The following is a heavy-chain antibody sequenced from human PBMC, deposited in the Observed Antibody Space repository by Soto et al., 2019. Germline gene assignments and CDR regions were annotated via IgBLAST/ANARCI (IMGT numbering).Heavy chain of an antibody. J-gene: IGHJ2*01. V-gene: IGHV1-3*01. Sequence: ASVKVSCKASGYTFTSYAMHLVRQAPGQRLEWMGWINAGNGNTKYSQKFQGRVTITRDTSASTAYMELSSLRSEDTAVYYCARGRSLYWYFALWGRGTLVTVSS. D-gene: IGHD1-26*01. CDR3: ARGRSLYWYFAL. CDR2: INAGNGNT. CDR1: GYTFTSYA.